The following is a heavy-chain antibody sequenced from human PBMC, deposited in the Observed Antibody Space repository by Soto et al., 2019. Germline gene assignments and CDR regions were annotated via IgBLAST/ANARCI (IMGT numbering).Heavy chain of an antibody. Sequence: QVQLVQSGAEEKKPGASVKVSCKASGYTFTSYGISWVRQAPGQGLEWMGWISAYNGNTNYAQKLQGRVTMTTDTSTSTAYMELRSLRSDDTAVYYCARSAFGEFPYYYYGMDVWGQGTTVTVSS. V-gene: IGHV1-18*01. CDR1: GYTFTSYG. CDR2: ISAYNGNT. D-gene: IGHD3-10*01. J-gene: IGHJ6*02. CDR3: ARSAFGEFPYYYYGMDV.